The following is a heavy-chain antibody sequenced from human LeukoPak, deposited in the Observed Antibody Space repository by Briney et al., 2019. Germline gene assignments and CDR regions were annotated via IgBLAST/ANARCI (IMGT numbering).Heavy chain of an antibody. CDR1: GFTFSSYG. Sequence: PGGTLRLSCAASGFTFSSYGMSWVRQAPGEGLEWVSAISGSGGSTYYADSVKGRFTISRDNSKNTLYLQMNSLRAEDTAVYYCAKGVDYGSGSYSVAYYYYMDVWGKGTTVTVSS. CDR3: AKGVDYGSGSYSVAYYYYMDV. V-gene: IGHV3-23*01. CDR2: ISGSGGST. J-gene: IGHJ6*03. D-gene: IGHD3-10*01.